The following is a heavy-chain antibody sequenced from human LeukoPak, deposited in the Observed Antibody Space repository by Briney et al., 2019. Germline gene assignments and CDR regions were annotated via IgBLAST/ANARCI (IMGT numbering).Heavy chain of an antibody. CDR1: GYTFTSYG. J-gene: IGHJ4*02. CDR2: IIPLFGTP. V-gene: IGHV1-69*13. D-gene: IGHD6-13*01. CDR3: ARLPSADSSSSI. Sequence: ASVKVSCKASGYTFTSYGISWVRQAPGQGLEWMGGIIPLFGTPIYAQKFQGRVTITADESTSTAYMELSSLRSDDTAVYYCARLPSADSSSSIWGQGTLVTVAS.